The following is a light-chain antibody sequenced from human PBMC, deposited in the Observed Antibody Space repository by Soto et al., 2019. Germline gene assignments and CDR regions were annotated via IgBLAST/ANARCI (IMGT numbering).Light chain of an antibody. V-gene: IGKV3-20*01. CDR1: QNINNNY. J-gene: IGKJ1*01. Sequence: EDVLTQSPGTLSLSPGERATLSCRASQNINNNYLAWYQQKPDQAPRLLIYDAFSRATGIPDRFSGSGSGTDFTLTISRLEPEDFAVYYCQVYTTSPQTFGQGTKVDIK. CDR2: DAF. CDR3: QVYTTSPQT.